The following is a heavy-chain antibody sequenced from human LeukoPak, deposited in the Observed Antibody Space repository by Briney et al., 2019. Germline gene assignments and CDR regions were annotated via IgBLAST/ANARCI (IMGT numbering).Heavy chain of an antibody. V-gene: IGHV3-48*03. Sequence: GGSLRLSCAASGFRFSSYEMNWVRQAPGKGLEWVSHISSSGSIIFYADSVKGRFTISRDNAKNSLYLQMNSLRAEDTSVYYCAESLSSDYYYMDVWEKGPTVTVSS. CDR1: GFRFSSYE. CDR2: ISSSGSII. CDR3: AESLSSDYYYMDV. J-gene: IGHJ6*03.